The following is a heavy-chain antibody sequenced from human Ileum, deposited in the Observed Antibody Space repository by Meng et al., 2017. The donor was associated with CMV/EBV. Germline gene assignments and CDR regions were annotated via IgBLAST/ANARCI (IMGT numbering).Heavy chain of an antibody. J-gene: IGHJ5*02. CDR2: IIPVFDTP. CDR1: GGTFNTFG. V-gene: IGHV1-69*01. D-gene: IGHD2/OR15-2a*01. CDR3: ARGERGDTWYFYNH. Sequence: CKVAGGTFNTFGLMWVRQAPGQGLEWVGGIIPVFDTPHYADKYQGRVTITVDWNTASMELTKLTFDDTATYFCARGERGDTWYFYNHWGPGTLVTVSS.